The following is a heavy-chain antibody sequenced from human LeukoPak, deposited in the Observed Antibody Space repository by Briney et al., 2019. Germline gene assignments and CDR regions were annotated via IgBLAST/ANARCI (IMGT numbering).Heavy chain of an antibody. CDR3: ARDSSSGYSLDAFDI. CDR1: DYTFSSYG. V-gene: IGHV1-18*01. D-gene: IGHD3-22*01. CDR2: ISAYNGNT. Sequence: GASVKVSCKAYDYTFSSYGISWVRQAPGQGLEWMGWISAYNGNTNYAQKLQGRVTMTTDTSTNTAYMDLRSLRSDDTAVYYCARDSSSGYSLDAFDIWGQGTMVTVSS. J-gene: IGHJ3*02.